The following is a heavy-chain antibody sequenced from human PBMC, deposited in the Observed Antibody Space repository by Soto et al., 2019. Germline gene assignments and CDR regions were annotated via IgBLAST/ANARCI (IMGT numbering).Heavy chain of an antibody. V-gene: IGHV5-51*01. CDR2: IYPGDSDT. CDR3: AIKNHGSGSFDF. Sequence: GQSLKISFKGSGYSFTSYWIGWVRQMPGKGLEWMGVIYPGDSDTRYSPTFQGQVTISADKSISTAYLQWSSLKASDTAMYYCAIKNHGSGSFDFWAQGTLVTVSS. J-gene: IGHJ5*01. CDR1: GYSFTSYW. D-gene: IGHD3-10*01.